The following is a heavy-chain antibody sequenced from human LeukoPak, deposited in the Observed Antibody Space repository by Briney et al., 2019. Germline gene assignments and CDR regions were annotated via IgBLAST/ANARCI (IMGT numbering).Heavy chain of an antibody. CDR2: MNPNSGNT. CDR1: GYTFTSYD. V-gene: IGHV1-8*01. D-gene: IGHD2-2*01. Sequence: ASVKVSCKASGYTFTSYDINWVRQATGQGLEWMGWMNPNSGNTGYAQKFQGRVTMTRDTSTSTVYMELSSLRSEDTAVYYCARPHACSSTSCFDWFDPWGQGTLVTVSS. J-gene: IGHJ5*02. CDR3: ARPHACSSTSCFDWFDP.